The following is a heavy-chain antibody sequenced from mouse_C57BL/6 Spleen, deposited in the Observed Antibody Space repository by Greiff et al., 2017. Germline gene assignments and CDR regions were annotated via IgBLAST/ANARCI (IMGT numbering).Heavy chain of an antibody. V-gene: IGHV1-7*01. D-gene: IGHD2-3*01. CDR2: INPCSGNT. CDR1: GYTFTSYW. CDR3: ARWGDGYCWYFDD. Sequence: VQLQQSGPELVKPGASVKLSCKASGYTFTSYWMHWVKQRPGQGLEWIGYINPCSGNTKYNPKFKDKATLTVDKSSSTAYMQLSSLTSEDSAVYYCARWGDGYCWYFDDWGTGTTVTVAS. J-gene: IGHJ1*03.